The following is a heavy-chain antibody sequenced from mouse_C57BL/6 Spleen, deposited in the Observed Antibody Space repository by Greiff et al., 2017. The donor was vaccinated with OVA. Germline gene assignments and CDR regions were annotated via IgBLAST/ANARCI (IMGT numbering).Heavy chain of an antibody. CDR1: GYTFTDYY. V-gene: IGHV1-26*01. CDR3: ARSDYDYEAY. Sequence: EVQLQQSGPELVKPGASVKISCKASGYTFTDYYMNWVKQSHGKSLEWIGDINPNNGGTSYNQKFKGKATLTVDKSSSTAYMELRSLTSEDSAVYYCARSDYDYEAYWGQGTLVTVSA. J-gene: IGHJ3*01. CDR2: INPNNGGT. D-gene: IGHD2-4*01.